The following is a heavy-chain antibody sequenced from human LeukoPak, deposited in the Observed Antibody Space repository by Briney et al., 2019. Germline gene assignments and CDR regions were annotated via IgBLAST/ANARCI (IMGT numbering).Heavy chain of an antibody. Sequence: GGSLRLSCAASGSTFSSYEMNWVRQAPGKGLEWVSYISSSGSTIYYADSVKGRFTISRDNAKNSLYLQMNSLRAEDTAVYYCARDHGNVDTAMVKTFDYWGQGTLVTVSS. CDR2: ISSSGSTI. D-gene: IGHD5-18*01. V-gene: IGHV3-48*03. J-gene: IGHJ4*02. CDR1: GSTFSSYE. CDR3: ARDHGNVDTAMVKTFDY.